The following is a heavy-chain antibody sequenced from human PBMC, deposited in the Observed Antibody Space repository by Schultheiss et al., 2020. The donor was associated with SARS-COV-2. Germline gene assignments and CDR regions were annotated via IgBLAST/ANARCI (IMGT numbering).Heavy chain of an antibody. CDR1: GYTFTGYY. V-gene: IGHV1-8*02. Sequence: ASVKVSCKASGYTFTGYYMHWVRQAPGQGLEWMGWMNPNSGNTGYAQKFQGRVTMTRNTSISTAYMELSSLRSEDTAVYYCARSPGGVGANYWGQGTLVTVSS. CDR3: ARSPGGVGANY. CDR2: MNPNSGNT. J-gene: IGHJ4*02. D-gene: IGHD1-26*01.